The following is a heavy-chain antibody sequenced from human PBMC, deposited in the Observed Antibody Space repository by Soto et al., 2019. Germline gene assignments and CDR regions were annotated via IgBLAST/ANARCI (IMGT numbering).Heavy chain of an antibody. V-gene: IGHV4-31*03. J-gene: IGHJ5*02. CDR1: GGSITSGGSF. CDR2: IGYSGAT. CDR3: AREDASSKWFAP. Sequence: SETLSLTCTVSGGSITSGGSFWSWIRQHPGKGPEWIGFIGYSGATSYNPSLASRVTISADTYKSQFSLNLRSVTAADTAVYYCAREDASSKWFAPLGQGTLVTVSS. D-gene: IGHD2-8*01.